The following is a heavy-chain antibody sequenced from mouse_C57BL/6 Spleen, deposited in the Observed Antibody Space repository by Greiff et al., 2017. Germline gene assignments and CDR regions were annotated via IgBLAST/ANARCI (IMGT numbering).Heavy chain of an antibody. D-gene: IGHD2-3*01. J-gene: IGHJ2*01. CDR3: ARKGDGYYDD. Sequence: QVQLQQSGPELVKPGASVKISCKASGYAFSSSWMNWVKQRPGKGLEWIGRIYPGDGDTNYNGKFKGKATLTADKSSSTAYMQLSSLTSMDSAVYCCARKGDGYYDDWGQGTTLTVAS. CDR1: GYAFSSSW. CDR2: IYPGDGDT. V-gene: IGHV1-82*01.